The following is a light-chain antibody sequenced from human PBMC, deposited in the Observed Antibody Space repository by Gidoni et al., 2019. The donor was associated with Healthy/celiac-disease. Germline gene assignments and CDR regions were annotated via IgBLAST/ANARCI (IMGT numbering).Light chain of an antibody. J-gene: IGLJ1*01. CDR1: KLGDKY. CDR3: QAWDSSTYV. Sequence: SYELTQPPSVSVSPGQTASIICSGDKLGDKYACWYQQKPGQSPVLVIYQDSKRPSGIPERFTGSNSENTATLTISGTQAMEEADYDCQAWDSSTYVFGTGTKVTVL. CDR2: QDS. V-gene: IGLV3-1*01.